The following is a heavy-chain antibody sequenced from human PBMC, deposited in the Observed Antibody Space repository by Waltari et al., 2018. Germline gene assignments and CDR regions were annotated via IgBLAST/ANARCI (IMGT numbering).Heavy chain of an antibody. J-gene: IGHJ3*01. D-gene: IGHD1-1*01. CDR1: AYTFLSYD. Sequence: QVQLVQPGAEVKKPGASVRVSCKASAYTFLSYDINWVREAPGQWLEWMGRINPNTGDARFAQNFQDRVTMTRSTSETTAYMEISDLTSHDTAVYYCARGDNWNDRLDFWGQGTKVTVSS. CDR3: ARGDNWNDRLDF. CDR2: INPNTGDA. V-gene: IGHV1-8*01.